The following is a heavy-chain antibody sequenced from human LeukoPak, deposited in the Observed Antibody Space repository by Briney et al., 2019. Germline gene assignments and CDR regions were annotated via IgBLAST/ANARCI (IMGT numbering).Heavy chain of an antibody. CDR3: ATGKYEPVAFDY. D-gene: IGHD1-14*01. Sequence: PGGSLRLSCAASGFIFSDYYMSWIRQAPGKGLEWVSYISSSGSTIYYADSVKGRFTISRDTAKNSLYLQMNSLRAEDTAVYYCATGKYEPVAFDYWGQGTLVTVSS. J-gene: IGHJ4*02. V-gene: IGHV3-11*01. CDR1: GFIFSDYY. CDR2: ISSSGSTI.